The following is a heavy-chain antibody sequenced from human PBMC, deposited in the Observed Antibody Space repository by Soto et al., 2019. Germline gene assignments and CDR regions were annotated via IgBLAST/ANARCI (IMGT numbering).Heavy chain of an antibody. J-gene: IGHJ6*02. CDR1: GYAFTDYY. V-gene: IGHV1-2*02. D-gene: IGHD6-19*01. Sequence: ASVKVYCKSSGYAFTDYYIHWVRQAHGQGLEWMGWINPNSGGTNYAQKFQGRVTMTRDTSISTAYMELNRLRSDDTAVYYCARDQSPSSGWPGMDVWGQGTTVNVSS. CDR3: ARDQSPSSGWPGMDV. CDR2: INPNSGGT.